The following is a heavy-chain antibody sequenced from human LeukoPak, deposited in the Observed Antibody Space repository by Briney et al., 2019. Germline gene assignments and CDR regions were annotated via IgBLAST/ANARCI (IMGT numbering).Heavy chain of an antibody. J-gene: IGHJ4*02. CDR3: ASSIYYYDSSGYHY. CDR2: IYYSGST. D-gene: IGHD3-22*01. V-gene: IGHV4-59*01. Sequence: SETLSLTCSVSGGSISNYYWSWIRQPPGKGLEWIGYIYYSGSTNYNPSLKSRVTISVDTSKNQFSLKLSSVTAADTAVYYCASSIYYYDSSGYHYWGQGTLVTVSS. CDR1: GGSISNYY.